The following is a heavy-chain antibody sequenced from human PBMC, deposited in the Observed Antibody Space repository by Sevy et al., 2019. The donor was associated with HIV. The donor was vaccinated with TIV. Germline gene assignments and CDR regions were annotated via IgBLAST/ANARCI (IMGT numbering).Heavy chain of an antibody. J-gene: IGHJ4*02. CDR2: ITDSGGPT. CDR3: AKDSGWTHVY. D-gene: IGHD6-19*01. CDR1: GFTFGSYG. V-gene: IGHV3-23*01. Sequence: GGSLRLSCPASGFTFGSYGMSWVRQAPGKGLEWVAGITDSGGPTYYADPVKGRFTISRDNSKNTLSLQMNSLRAEDTAIYYCAKDSGWTHVYWGQGTLVTVSS.